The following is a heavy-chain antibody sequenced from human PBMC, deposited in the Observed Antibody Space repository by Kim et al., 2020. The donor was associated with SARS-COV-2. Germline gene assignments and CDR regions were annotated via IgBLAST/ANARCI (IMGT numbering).Heavy chain of an antibody. CDR1: GFSFSTYW. Sequence: GGSLRLSCEASGFSFSTYWMSWVRQAPGKGLEWVANIKPDGSVRSYVDFVKGRFTISKHNAKNSLSLQMDSLRVEDTAVYFCAREGRGYDYWGQGTLVTVSP. CDR2: IKPDGSVR. D-gene: IGHD3-10*01. J-gene: IGHJ4*02. CDR3: AREGRGYDY. V-gene: IGHV3-7*01.